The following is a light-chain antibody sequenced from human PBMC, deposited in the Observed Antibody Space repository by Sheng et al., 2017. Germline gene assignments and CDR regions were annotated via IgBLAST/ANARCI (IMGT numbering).Light chain of an antibody. Sequence: VVMTQSPGTLSVSPGERVTLFCRASQGLETDLAWYQQTPGQAPRLLMFDGSTRAAGLSDRFSGSGSGTEFTLTISSLQSEDIAVYFCHQYKHWPPTFGQGTKLEIK. CDR2: DGS. V-gene: IGKV3-15*01. CDR3: HQYKHWPPT. CDR1: QGLETD. J-gene: IGKJ2*01.